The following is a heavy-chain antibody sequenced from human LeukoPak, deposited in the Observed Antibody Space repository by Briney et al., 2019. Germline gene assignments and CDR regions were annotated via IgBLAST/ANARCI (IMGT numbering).Heavy chain of an antibody. CDR2: IYYSGST. V-gene: IGHV4-59*01. J-gene: IGHJ4*02. D-gene: IGHD3-22*01. Sequence: SETLSLTCTVSGGSISSYYWSWIRQPPGKGLEWIGYIYYSGSTNNHPSLKSRVTISVDTSKNQFSLKLNSVTAADTAVYYCAGGGDSGGYYYPMFDYWGQGTLVTVSS. CDR1: GGSISSYY. CDR3: AGGGDSGGYYYPMFDY.